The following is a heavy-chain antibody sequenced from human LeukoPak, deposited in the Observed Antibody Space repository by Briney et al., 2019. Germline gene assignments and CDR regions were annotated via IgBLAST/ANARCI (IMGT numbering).Heavy chain of an antibody. CDR2: IYSTGST. Sequence: KTSETLSLTCTVSGDSINSYYWSWIRQPAGKGLEWIGRIYSTGSTNYDPSLKSRVTMSVDTSKNQFSLKLSSVTAADTAVYYCARDITQGYFYDSAGFNPWGQGTLVTVSS. J-gene: IGHJ5*02. D-gene: IGHD3-22*01. CDR3: ARDITQGYFYDSAGFNP. CDR1: GDSINSYY. V-gene: IGHV4-4*07.